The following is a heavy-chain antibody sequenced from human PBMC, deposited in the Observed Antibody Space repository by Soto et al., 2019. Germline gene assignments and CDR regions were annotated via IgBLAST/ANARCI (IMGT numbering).Heavy chain of an antibody. Sequence: ITLKESGPTLVKPTQTLTLTCTFSGFSLNTGGVGVGWVRQPRGKAMEWLALIYWDDDERYRPSLRSRLNITNDNTNNQLVLTTTNMDTEDTATYYCVRNWRYYGGDYYYGMDAWGQGTTVTVSS. CDR1: GFSLNTGGVG. J-gene: IGHJ6*02. V-gene: IGHV2-5*02. CDR2: IYWDDDE. CDR3: VRNWRYYGGDYYYGMDA. D-gene: IGHD3-10*01.